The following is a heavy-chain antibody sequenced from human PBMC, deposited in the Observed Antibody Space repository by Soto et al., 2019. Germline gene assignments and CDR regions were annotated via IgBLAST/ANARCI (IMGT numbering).Heavy chain of an antibody. D-gene: IGHD3-9*01. CDR3: AIVPRGLVTSY. Sequence: GGSLRLSCAASGFTFSSYAMSWVRQAPGKGLEWVSAISGSGGSTYYADSVKGRFTISRDNSKNTLYLQMNSLRAEDTAVYYCAIVPRGLVTSYWGQGTLVTVSS. CDR2: ISGSGGST. J-gene: IGHJ4*02. CDR1: GFTFSSYA. V-gene: IGHV3-23*01.